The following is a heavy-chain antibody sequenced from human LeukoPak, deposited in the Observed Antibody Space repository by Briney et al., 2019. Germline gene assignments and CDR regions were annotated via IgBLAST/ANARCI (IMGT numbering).Heavy chain of an antibody. CDR1: GFTFSSYA. Sequence: GGSLRLSCAASGFTFSSYAMHWVRRAPGKGLEWVAVISYDGSNKYYADSVKGRFTISRDNSKNTLYLRMNSLRAEDTAVYYCARARSKGCSSTSCYASSYYYYGMDVWGKGTTVTVSS. CDR3: ARARSKGCSSTSCYASSYYYYGMDV. D-gene: IGHD2-2*01. J-gene: IGHJ6*04. V-gene: IGHV3-30*04. CDR2: ISYDGSNK.